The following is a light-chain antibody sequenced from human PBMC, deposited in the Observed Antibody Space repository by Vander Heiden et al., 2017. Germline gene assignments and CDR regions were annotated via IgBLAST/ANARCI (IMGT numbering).Light chain of an antibody. Sequence: VLTQSPAPLSSPPRKTTTPSCRAHRSGSSYFAWYQQPPGHPPRLLIFDATNGATSVPARFSSSGSGTVFPLTISSLAPEDFAVYYCHHRSNWPLTFGQGTKVEIK. CDR2: DAT. CDR1: RSGSSY. J-gene: IGKJ1*01. V-gene: IGKV3-11*01. CDR3: HHRSNWPLT.